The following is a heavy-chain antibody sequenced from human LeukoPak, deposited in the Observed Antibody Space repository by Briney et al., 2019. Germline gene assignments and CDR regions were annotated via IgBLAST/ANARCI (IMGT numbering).Heavy chain of an antibody. CDR2: ISGDGGST. D-gene: IGHD3-10*01. CDR1: GFTFDDYA. Sequence: GGSLRLSCAASGFTFDDYAMHWVRHAPGKGLEWVSLISGDGGSTYYADSVKGRFTISRDNAKNSLYLQMNSLRAEDTALYYCARDLRVRGVMGYWGQGTLVTVSS. V-gene: IGHV3-43*02. J-gene: IGHJ4*02. CDR3: ARDLRVRGVMGY.